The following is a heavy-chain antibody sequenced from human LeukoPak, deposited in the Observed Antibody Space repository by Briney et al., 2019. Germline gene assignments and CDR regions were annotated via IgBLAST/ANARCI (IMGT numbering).Heavy chain of an antibody. CDR3: VRYLAAFDI. Sequence: SETLSLTCTVSGGSISSYYWSWIRQPPGKGLEWIGYIYYSGSTNYNPSLKSRVTISVDTSKNQFSLKLSAVTAADTAVYYCVRYLAAFDIWGQGTMVTVSS. CDR2: IYYSGST. V-gene: IGHV4-59*01. CDR1: GGSISSYY. J-gene: IGHJ3*02.